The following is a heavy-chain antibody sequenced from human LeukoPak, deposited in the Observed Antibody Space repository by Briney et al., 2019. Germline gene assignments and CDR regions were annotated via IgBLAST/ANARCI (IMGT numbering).Heavy chain of an antibody. D-gene: IGHD5-12*01. CDR3: ARDYPSGYRFDY. V-gene: IGHV3-21*01. J-gene: IGHJ4*02. Sequence: GGSLRLSFAASGFTFSSYSMNWVRQAPGKGLEWVSSISSSSSYIYYADSVKGRFTISRDNAKNSLYLQMNSLRAEDTAVYYCARDYPSGYRFDYWGQGTLVTVSS. CDR2: ISSSSSYI. CDR1: GFTFSSYS.